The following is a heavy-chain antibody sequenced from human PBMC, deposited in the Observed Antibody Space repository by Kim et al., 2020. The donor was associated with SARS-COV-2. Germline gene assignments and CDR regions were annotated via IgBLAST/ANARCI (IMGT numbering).Heavy chain of an antibody. CDR2: ISSSSSYI. D-gene: IGHD3-3*01. Sequence: GGSLRLSCAASGFTFSSYSMNWVRQAPGKGLEWVSSISSSSSYIYYADSVKGRFTISRDNAKNSLYLQMNSLRAEDTAVYYCARDGDTIFGVDPYWTFDLRGRGTLVTVSS. CDR1: GFTFSSYS. V-gene: IGHV3-21*01. J-gene: IGHJ2*01. CDR3: ARDGDTIFGVDPYWTFDL.